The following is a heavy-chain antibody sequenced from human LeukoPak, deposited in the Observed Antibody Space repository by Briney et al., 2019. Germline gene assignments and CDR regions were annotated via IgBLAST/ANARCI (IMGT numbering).Heavy chain of an antibody. CDR3: AKRLEVVATTIDY. D-gene: IGHD5-12*01. CDR1: GFTFSSHA. V-gene: IGHV3-23*01. J-gene: IGHJ4*02. Sequence: GGSLRLSCAASGFTFSSHAMNWVGQAPGKGLEWVSGINSGGGSTYYADSVKGRFTISRDNSKNTLYLQMNSLRGEDTAVYYCAKRLEVVATTIDYWGQGTLVTVSS. CDR2: INSGGGST.